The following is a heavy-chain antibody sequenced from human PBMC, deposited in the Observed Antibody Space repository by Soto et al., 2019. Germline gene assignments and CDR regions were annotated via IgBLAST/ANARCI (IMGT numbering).Heavy chain of an antibody. CDR3: ARGGDQLELYYYYYGMDV. V-gene: IGHV1-8*01. CDR2: MNPNSGNT. D-gene: IGHD1-7*01. CDR1: GYTFTSYD. J-gene: IGHJ6*02. Sequence: QVQLVQSGAEVKKPGASVKVSCKASGYTFTSYDINWVRQATGQGLEWMGWMNPNSGNTGYAQKFQGRVTMTRNTSISTAYMELSSLRSKDTAVYYCARGGDQLELYYYYYGMDVWGQGTTVTVSS.